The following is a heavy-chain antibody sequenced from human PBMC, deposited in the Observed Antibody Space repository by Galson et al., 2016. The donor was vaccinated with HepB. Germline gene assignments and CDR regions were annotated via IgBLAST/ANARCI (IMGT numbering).Heavy chain of an antibody. CDR2: INWKGGRT. CDR3: ARVHMAAAGFGGMDV. Sequence: SLRLSCAASGFTFDDYAMSWIRQAPGKGLEWVSGINWKGGRTGYADSVKGRFTISRDNAKHSLNLQMNSLRAEDTALYHCARVHMAAAGFGGMDVWGQGTTVTVSS. V-gene: IGHV3-20*01. D-gene: IGHD6-13*01. J-gene: IGHJ6*02. CDR1: GFTFDDYA.